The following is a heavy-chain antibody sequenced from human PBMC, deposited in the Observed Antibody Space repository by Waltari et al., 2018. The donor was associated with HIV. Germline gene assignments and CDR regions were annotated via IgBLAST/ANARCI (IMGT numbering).Heavy chain of an antibody. Sequence: EVLLLESGGGLVQPGGSLRLSCAVSGFSVSNYAMCWVRQAPGKGLDWVGYLTEGIPRPHYADSVNDRFTFSRDNSKNTLYLQRSDLRAEDTAIYYCARGGGGDHGFWGQGTLVTVSS. CDR1: GFSVSNYA. J-gene: IGHJ4*02. D-gene: IGHD2-21*01. CDR3: ARGGGGDHGF. CDR2: LTEGIPRP. V-gene: IGHV3-23*01.